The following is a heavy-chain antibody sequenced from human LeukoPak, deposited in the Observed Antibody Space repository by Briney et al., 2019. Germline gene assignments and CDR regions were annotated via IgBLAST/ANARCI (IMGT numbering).Heavy chain of an antibody. CDR2: ITWDGYKI. Sequence: PGGSLGLSCEASGFIFDDYVMYWVRQVPGKGLEWVSGITWDGYKIDYVESVKGRFTISRDNARNSLFLPMNRVRVEDTAFYYCVKGYSSSWSGYFDSWGQGTLVTVAS. V-gene: IGHV3-9*01. CDR3: VKGYSSSWSGYFDS. D-gene: IGHD5-18*01. J-gene: IGHJ4*02. CDR1: GFIFDDYV.